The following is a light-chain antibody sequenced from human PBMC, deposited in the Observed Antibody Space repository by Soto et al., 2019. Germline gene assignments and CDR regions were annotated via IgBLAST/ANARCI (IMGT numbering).Light chain of an antibody. V-gene: IGLV1-44*01. Sequence: QSVLTQPPSASGTPGQRVTISCSGSSSNIGSNSVNWYQQLPGTAPKLLIYSTIQRPSGVPVRFSGSKSDTSASLAISGLHSEDEADYYCAACDDRLNGEVVFGGGTRLTVL. J-gene: IGLJ2*01. CDR2: STI. CDR3: AACDDRLNGEVV. CDR1: SSNIGSNS.